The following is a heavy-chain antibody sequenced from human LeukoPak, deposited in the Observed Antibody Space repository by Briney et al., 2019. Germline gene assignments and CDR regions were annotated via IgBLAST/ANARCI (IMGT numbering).Heavy chain of an antibody. Sequence: HPGGSLRLSCAASGFTFGSYAMSWVRQAPGKGLEWVSAISGSGGSTYYADSVKGRFTISRDNSKNTLYLQMNSLRAEDTAVYYCAKDQTTVTYYYYYYMDVWGKGTTVTVSS. D-gene: IGHD4-17*01. CDR1: GFTFGSYA. CDR3: AKDQTTVTYYYYYYMDV. CDR2: ISGSGGST. V-gene: IGHV3-23*01. J-gene: IGHJ6*03.